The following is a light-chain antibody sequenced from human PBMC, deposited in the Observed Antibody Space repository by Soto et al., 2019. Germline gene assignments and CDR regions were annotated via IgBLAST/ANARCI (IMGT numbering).Light chain of an antibody. Sequence: QSVLTKPPSASGSPGQSVTISCTGTSSDVGGYNYVSWYQQHPGKAPKLMIYEVSKRPSGVPDRFSGSKSGNTASLTVSGLQAEDESDYYCSSYAGSNNPAVFGGGTQLTVL. J-gene: IGLJ7*01. CDR3: SSYAGSNNPAV. CDR2: EVS. V-gene: IGLV2-8*01. CDR1: SSDVGGYNY.